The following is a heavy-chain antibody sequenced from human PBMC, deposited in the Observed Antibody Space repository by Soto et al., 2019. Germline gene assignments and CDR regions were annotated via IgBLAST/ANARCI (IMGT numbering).Heavy chain of an antibody. V-gene: IGHV4-39*01. CDR2: IYYSGST. J-gene: IGHJ4*02. Sequence: PSETLSLTCTVSGGSISSSSYYWGWIRQPPGKGLEWIGSIYYSGSTYYNPSLKSRVTISVDTSKNQFSLKLSSVTAADTAVYYCARLSVLMVYASAWLDYWGQGTLVTVSS. CDR3: ARLSVLMVYASAWLDY. D-gene: IGHD2-8*01. CDR1: GGSISSSSYY.